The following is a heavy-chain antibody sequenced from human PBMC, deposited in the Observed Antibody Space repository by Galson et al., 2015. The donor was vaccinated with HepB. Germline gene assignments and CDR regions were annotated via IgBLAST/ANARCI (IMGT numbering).Heavy chain of an antibody. CDR3: VRSSNFDT. D-gene: IGHD2-2*01. Sequence: SLRFSCAASGFTFSSYWMHWVRQAPGKGLVWVSRIKTDGSYTSYADSVKGRFTISRDNAKNTVYLEMNSLRTEDTSIYYCVRSSNFDTWGQGTLVTVSS. CDR1: GFTFSSYW. J-gene: IGHJ4*02. CDR2: IKTDGSYT. V-gene: IGHV3-74*01.